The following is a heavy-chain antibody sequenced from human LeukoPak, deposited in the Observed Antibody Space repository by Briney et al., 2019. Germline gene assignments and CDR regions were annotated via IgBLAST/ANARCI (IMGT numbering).Heavy chain of an antibody. CDR2: INPNSGGT. J-gene: IGHJ2*01. CDR1: GYTFTGYY. Sequence: GASVKVSCKASGYTFTGYYMHWVRQAPGQGLEWMGWINPNSGGTNYAQKFHGRVTMTRDTSISTAYMELSRLRSDDTAVYYCARDRTVTTGNWYFDLWGRGTLVTVSS. D-gene: IGHD4-17*01. V-gene: IGHV1-2*02. CDR3: ARDRTVTTGNWYFDL.